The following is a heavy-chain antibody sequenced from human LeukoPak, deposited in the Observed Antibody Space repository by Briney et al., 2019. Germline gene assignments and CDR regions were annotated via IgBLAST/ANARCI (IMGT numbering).Heavy chain of an antibody. CDR3: AKLREWELPDLFDY. D-gene: IGHD1-26*01. Sequence: PGGSLRLSCDSSGFTFSNYAMSWFRQAPGKGLEWVSSIGAGAESTYYADSVKGRFTVSRDNSKNTLYLQMNSLRAEDTAVYYCAKLREWELPDLFDYWGQGTLVTVSS. CDR2: IGAGAEST. CDR1: GFTFSNYA. J-gene: IGHJ4*02. V-gene: IGHV3-23*01.